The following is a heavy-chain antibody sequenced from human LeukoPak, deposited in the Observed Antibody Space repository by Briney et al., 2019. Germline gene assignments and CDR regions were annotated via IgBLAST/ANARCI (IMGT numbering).Heavy chain of an antibody. J-gene: IGHJ3*02. D-gene: IGHD1-26*01. CDR1: GGSISSYY. V-gene: IGHV4-59*08. CDR3: ARLLVGATNDALDI. Sequence: SGTLSLTCTVSGGSISSYYWGWIRQPPGKGLEWIGYIYYSGSTNYNPSLKSRVTISVDTSKNQFSLKLSSVTAADTAVYYCARLLVGATNDALDIWGQGTMVTVSS. CDR2: IYYSGST.